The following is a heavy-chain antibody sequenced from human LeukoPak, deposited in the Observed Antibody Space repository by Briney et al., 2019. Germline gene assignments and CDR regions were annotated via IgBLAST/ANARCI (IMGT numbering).Heavy chain of an antibody. J-gene: IGHJ4*02. CDR3: AYSSGPPYFDY. Sequence: PGGPLRLSCAASGFTFSSYWMSWVRQAPGKGLEWVANIKQDGSEKYYVDSVKGRFTISRDNAKNSLYLQMNSLRAEDTAVYYCAYSSGPPYFDYWGQGTLVTVSS. D-gene: IGHD6-19*01. CDR2: IKQDGSEK. CDR1: GFTFSSYW. V-gene: IGHV3-7*01.